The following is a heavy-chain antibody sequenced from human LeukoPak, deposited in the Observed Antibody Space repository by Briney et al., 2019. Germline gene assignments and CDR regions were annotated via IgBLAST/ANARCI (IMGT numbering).Heavy chain of an antibody. V-gene: IGHV4-59*01. Sequence: SETLSLTCTVSGGSISSYYWSWIRQPPGKGLEWIGYIYYSGSTNYNPSLKSRVTISVDTSKNQFSLKLSSVTAADTAVYYCARGGPLDSRFDWLPAYYYGMDVWGQGTTVTVSS. D-gene: IGHD3-9*01. CDR2: IYYSGST. J-gene: IGHJ6*02. CDR1: GGSISSYY. CDR3: ARGGPLDSRFDWLPAYYYGMDV.